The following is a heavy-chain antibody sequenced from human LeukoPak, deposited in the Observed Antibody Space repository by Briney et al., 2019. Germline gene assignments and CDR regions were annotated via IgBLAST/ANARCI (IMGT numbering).Heavy chain of an antibody. V-gene: IGHV3-74*01. CDR1: GFTFSNDW. CDR3: AGTWSFDY. Sequence: GGSLRLSCAVSGFTFSNDWMHWVRQAPGKGLLWVSRISGDGTTTNYADSVKGRFTISRDSAKNTLYLQMDSLRAEDTAVYYCAGTWSFDYWGQGTLVTVPS. D-gene: IGHD2-15*01. J-gene: IGHJ4*02. CDR2: ISGDGTTT.